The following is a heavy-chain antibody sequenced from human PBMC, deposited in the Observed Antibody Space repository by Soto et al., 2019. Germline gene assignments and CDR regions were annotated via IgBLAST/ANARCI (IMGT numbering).Heavy chain of an antibody. J-gene: IGHJ5*02. V-gene: IGHV1-18*01. D-gene: IGHD1-1*01. CDR1: GYGNTVYG. CDR2: ISAYNGNT. Sequence: TVYWQASGYGNTVYGGGRLSIKNGQGLEWMGWISAYNGNTNYAQKLQGRVTMTTDTSTSTAYMELRSLRSDDTAVYYFARDCVRIPWKDNVFDPLGQRTLDTVSS. CDR3: ARDCVRIPWKDNVFDP.